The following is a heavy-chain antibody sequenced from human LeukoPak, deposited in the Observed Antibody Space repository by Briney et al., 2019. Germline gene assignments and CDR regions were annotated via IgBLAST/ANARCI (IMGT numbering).Heavy chain of an antibody. Sequence: GGSLRLSCAASGFTFSSYAMSWVRQAPGKGLEWVSAISGSGGSTYYADSVKGRFTISRDNSKNTLYLQMNSLRAEDTAVYYRAKETGGYSYGLDWFDPWGQGTLVTVS. CDR2: ISGSGGST. CDR1: GFTFSSYA. CDR3: AKETGGYSYGLDWFDP. D-gene: IGHD5-18*01. J-gene: IGHJ5*02. V-gene: IGHV3-23*01.